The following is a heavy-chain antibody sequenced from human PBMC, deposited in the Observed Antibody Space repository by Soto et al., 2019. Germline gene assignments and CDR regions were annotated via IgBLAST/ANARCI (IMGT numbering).Heavy chain of an antibody. J-gene: IGHJ4*02. CDR3: AKGVTFNRRKGGIIASYFDY. CDR2: ISGSGGST. CDR1: GFTFSSYA. V-gene: IGHV3-23*01. D-gene: IGHD1-20*01. Sequence: GGSLRLSCAASGFTFSSYAMSWVRQAPGKGLEWVSAISGSGGSTYYADSVKGRFTISRDNSKNTLYLQMNSLRAEDTAVYYCAKGVTFNRRKGGIIASYFDYWGQGTLVTVSS.